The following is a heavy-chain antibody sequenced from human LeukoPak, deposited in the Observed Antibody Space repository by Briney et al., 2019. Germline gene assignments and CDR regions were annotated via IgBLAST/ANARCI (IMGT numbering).Heavy chain of an antibody. D-gene: IGHD2-15*01. CDR1: GYTFTSYG. V-gene: IGHV1-18*01. J-gene: IGHJ4*02. CDR3: AKVPPYCSGGSCYSSFDY. CDR2: ISAYNGNT. Sequence: ASVKVSCKASGYTFTSYGISWVRQAPGQGLEWMGWISAYNGNTNYAQKLQGRVTMTTDTSTSTAYMELRSLRSDDTAVYYCAKVPPYCSGGSCYSSFDYWGQGTLVTVSS.